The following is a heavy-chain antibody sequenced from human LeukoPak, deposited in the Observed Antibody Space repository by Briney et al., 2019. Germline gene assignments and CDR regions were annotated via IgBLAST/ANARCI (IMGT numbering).Heavy chain of an antibody. CDR2: MTPNSGST. J-gene: IGHJ6*03. V-gene: IGHV1-8*02. CDR3: ARGKRKVYDILTGYYAGHAPKNYYMDV. Sequence: ASVKVSCKASGYTFTSYGISWLRQAPGQGLEWMGWMTPNSGSTAYAQKFQGRVTMTRDTSISTAYMELSSLRSEDTAVYYCARGKRKVYDILTGYYAGHAPKNYYMDVWGKGTTVTISS. D-gene: IGHD3-9*01. CDR1: GYTFTSYG.